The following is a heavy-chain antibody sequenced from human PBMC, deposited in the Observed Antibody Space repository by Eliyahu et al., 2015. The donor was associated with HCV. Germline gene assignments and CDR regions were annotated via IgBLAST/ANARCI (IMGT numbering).Heavy chain of an antibody. CDR1: GYTFTSYA. D-gene: IGHD6-19*01. Sequence: QVQLVQSGAEEKKPGASVKVSCKASGYTFTSYAMHWVRQAPGQRLEWMGWINAGNGNTKYSQKFQGRVTITRDTSASTAYMELSSLRSEDTAVYYCARPLRNGYSSGWYDAFDIWGQGTMVTVSS. V-gene: IGHV1-3*05. CDR2: INAGNGNT. CDR3: ARPLRNGYSSGWYDAFDI. J-gene: IGHJ3*02.